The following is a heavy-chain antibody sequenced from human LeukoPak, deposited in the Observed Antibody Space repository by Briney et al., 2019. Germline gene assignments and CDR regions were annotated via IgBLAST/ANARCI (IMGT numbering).Heavy chain of an antibody. V-gene: IGHV1-2*02. D-gene: IGHD1-26*01. CDR3: ARSNSGSYPGGDY. J-gene: IGHJ4*02. CDR2: INPNSGGT. Sequence: GASVKVSCKDSGYTFTGYYMHWVRQAPGQGLECMGWINPNSGGTNYAQKFQGRVTMTRDTSISTAYMELSSLRSEDTAVYYCARSNSGSYPGGDYWGQGTLVTVSS. CDR1: GYTFTGYY.